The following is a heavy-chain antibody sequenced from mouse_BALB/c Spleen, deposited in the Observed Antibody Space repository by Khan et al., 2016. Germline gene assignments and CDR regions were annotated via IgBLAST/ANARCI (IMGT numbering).Heavy chain of an antibody. CDR1: GFTFSDYG. J-gene: IGHJ2*01. V-gene: IGHV5-15*02. CDR2: ISNLAYSI. Sequence: EVELVESGGGLVQPGGSRKLSCAASGFTFSDYGMAWVRQAPGKGPEWVAFISNLAYSIYYADTVTGRFTISRENANNTLYLEMSSRRSEDTAIYYCARDKEGFDYWGQGTTLTVSS. CDR3: ARDKEGFDY.